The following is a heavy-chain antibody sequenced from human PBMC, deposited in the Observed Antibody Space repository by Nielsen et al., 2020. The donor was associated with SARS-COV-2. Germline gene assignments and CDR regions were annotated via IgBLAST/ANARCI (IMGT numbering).Heavy chain of an antibody. V-gene: IGHV3-11*05. D-gene: IGHD2-15*01. J-gene: IGHJ6*02. Sequence: WIRQPPGKGLEWVSYISSSSYTNYADSVKGRFTISRDNAKNSLYLQMNSLRAEDTAVYYCARDRTCSGGSCYGYYYYGMDVWGQGTTVTVSS. CDR2: ISSSSYT. CDR3: ARDRTCSGGSCYGYYYYGMDV.